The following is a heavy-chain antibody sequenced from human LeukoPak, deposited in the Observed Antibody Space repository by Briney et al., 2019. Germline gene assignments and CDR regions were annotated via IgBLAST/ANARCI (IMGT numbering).Heavy chain of an antibody. D-gene: IGHD6-19*01. V-gene: IGHV3-30*02. CDR3: AKDRIAVAGTGVDLDY. CDR1: GFTFSSYG. Sequence: WGYLSLSCAASGFTFSSYGVHWVRQAPGKGLEWVAFIRYDGSNKYYADSVKGRFTISRDNSKNTLYLQMNSLRAEDTAVYYCAKDRIAVAGTGVDLDYWGQGTLVTVSS. J-gene: IGHJ4*02. CDR2: IRYDGSNK.